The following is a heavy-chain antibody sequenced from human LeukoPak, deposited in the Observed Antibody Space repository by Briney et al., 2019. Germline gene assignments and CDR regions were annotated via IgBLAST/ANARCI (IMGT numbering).Heavy chain of an antibody. CDR3: VRDNPRCCGVVPANIDDY. Sequence: GGSLRLSCAASGFTLSSYWMHWVRQAPGKGPVWVSRINNDGSGTTYADSVKGRFTISRDDAKNTLYLQMNSLRAEDTAVYYCVRDNPRCCGVVPANIDDYWGQGTLVTVSS. CDR2: INNDGSGT. V-gene: IGHV3-74*01. J-gene: IGHJ4*02. D-gene: IGHD2-15*01. CDR1: GFTLSSYW.